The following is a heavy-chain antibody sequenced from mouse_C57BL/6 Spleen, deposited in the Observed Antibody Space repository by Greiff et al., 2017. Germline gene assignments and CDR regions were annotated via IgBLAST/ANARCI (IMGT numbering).Heavy chain of an antibody. Sequence: QVQLQQPGAELVRPGSSVKLSCKASGYTFTSYWMHWVKQRPIQGLEWIGNIDPSDSETHYNQKFKDKATLTVDKSSSTAYMPLSSLPSEDSSVYYCARSGLRHVPWFAYWGQGTLVTVSA. CDR2: IDPSDSET. CDR1: GYTFTSYW. J-gene: IGHJ3*01. D-gene: IGHD2-2*01. CDR3: ARSGLRHVPWFAY. V-gene: IGHV1-52*01.